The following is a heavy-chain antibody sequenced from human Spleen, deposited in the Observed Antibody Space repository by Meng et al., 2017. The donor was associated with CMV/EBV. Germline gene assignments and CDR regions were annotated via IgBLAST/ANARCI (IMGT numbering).Heavy chain of an antibody. CDR2: ISSSSSYR. V-gene: IGHV3-21*04. J-gene: IGHJ6*04. CDR1: GFTFSSYT. Sequence: GGSLRLSCAASGFTFSSYTMIWVRQSPGRGLEWVASISSSSSYRFYIDSVKGRFTISRDNVKKSVYLQMNSLRVEDTGIYYCVRVLEDVVVVVPNYYYGMDAWGEGTPVTVSS. D-gene: IGHD2-15*01. CDR3: VRVLEDVVVVVPNYYYGMDA.